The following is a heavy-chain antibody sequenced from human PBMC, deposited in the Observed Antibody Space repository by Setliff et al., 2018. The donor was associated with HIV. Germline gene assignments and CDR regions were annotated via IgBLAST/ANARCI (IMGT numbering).Heavy chain of an antibody. V-gene: IGHV4-39*07. D-gene: IGHD5-12*01. CDR3: ARSPLYSGYERYYFDY. J-gene: IGHJ4*02. Sequence: SETLSLTCTVSGGSISSGSYYWGWVSQPPGKGLEWIGEIYHSGSTNYNPSLKSRVTISLDRSKTHFSLKLSSVTAADTAVYYCARSPLYSGYERYYFDYWGQGTLVTVSS. CDR2: IYHSGST. CDR1: GGSISSGSYY.